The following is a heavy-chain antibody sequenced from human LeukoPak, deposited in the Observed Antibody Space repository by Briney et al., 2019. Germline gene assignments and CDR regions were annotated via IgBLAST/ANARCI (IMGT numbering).Heavy chain of an antibody. J-gene: IGHJ3*02. Sequence: GGSLRLSCTASKFTFSNYAMSWGRQASGMGLEWVSAISGSGDSTYYADSVKGRFTISRDTSNNTLYLQMKSLRAEDTAVYYCAKDIYTIDAFDIWGQGTMVTVSS. V-gene: IGHV3-23*01. CDR1: KFTFSNYA. CDR3: AKDIYTIDAFDI. D-gene: IGHD3-16*01. CDR2: ISGSGDST.